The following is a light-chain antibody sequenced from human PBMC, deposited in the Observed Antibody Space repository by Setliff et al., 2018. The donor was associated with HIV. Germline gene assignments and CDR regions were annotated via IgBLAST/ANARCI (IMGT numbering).Light chain of an antibody. CDR3: CSYAGNSDVV. J-gene: IGLJ2*01. CDR2: KGS. Sequence: QSVLAQPASVSGSPGQSITISCTGTSSDVGTYNLVSWYQQRPGKAPKLIIYKGSQRPSGVSNRFSCSKSGNTASLTISGLQAEDEADYYCCSYAGNSDVVFGGGTKVTVL. V-gene: IGLV2-23*01. CDR1: SSDVGTYNL.